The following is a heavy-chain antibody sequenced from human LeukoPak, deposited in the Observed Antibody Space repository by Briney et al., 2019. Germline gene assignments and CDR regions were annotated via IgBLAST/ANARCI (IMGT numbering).Heavy chain of an antibody. D-gene: IGHD3-10*01. CDR3: ARDGLYYGSGSYHAPFDY. J-gene: IGHJ4*02. CDR1: GYTFTGYY. CDR2: INPNSGGT. V-gene: IGHV1-2*02. Sequence: ASVKVSCKASGYTFTGYYMHWVRQAPGQGLEWMGWINPNSGGTNYAQKFQGRVTMTRDTSISTAYMELSSLRSEDTAVYYCARDGLYYGSGSYHAPFDYWGQGTLVTVSS.